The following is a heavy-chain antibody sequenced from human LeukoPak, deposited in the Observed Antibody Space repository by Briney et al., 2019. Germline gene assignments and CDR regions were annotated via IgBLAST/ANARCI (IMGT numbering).Heavy chain of an antibody. D-gene: IGHD3-16*01. CDR2: INAGNGNT. V-gene: IGHV1-3*01. J-gene: IGHJ4*02. CDR1: GYTFTSYA. Sequence: ASVNVSCKASGYTFTSYAMHWVRQAPGQRLEWMGWINAGNGNTKYSQKFQGRVTITRDTSASTAYMELSSLRSEDTVVYYCARDGGGFKPLIHFDYWGQGTLVTVSS. CDR3: ARDGGGFKPLIHFDY.